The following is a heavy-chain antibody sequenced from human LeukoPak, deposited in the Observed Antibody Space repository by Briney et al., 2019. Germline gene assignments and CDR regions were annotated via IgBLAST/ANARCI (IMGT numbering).Heavy chain of an antibody. CDR2: ISYDGSNK. CDR3: AKDSSSSSGGAFDI. D-gene: IGHD6-13*01. Sequence: GRSLRLSCAASGFTFSSYGMHWVRQAPGKGLEWVAVISYDGSNKYYADSVKGRFTISRDNYKNTLYLQMNSLRAEDTAVYYCAKDSSSSSGGAFDIWGQGTMVTVSS. CDR1: GFTFSSYG. J-gene: IGHJ3*02. V-gene: IGHV3-30*18.